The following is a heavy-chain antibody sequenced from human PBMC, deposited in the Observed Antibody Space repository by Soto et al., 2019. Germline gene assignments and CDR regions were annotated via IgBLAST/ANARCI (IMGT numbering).Heavy chain of an antibody. V-gene: IGHV1-2*02. J-gene: IGHJ6*02. Sequence: ASVKVSCKASGYTLTGYYMHWVRQAPGQGLEWMGWINPNSGGTNYAQKFQGRVTMTRDTSISTAYMELSRLRSDDTAVYYCAMPRQYYYYGIDVWGQVTTATVS. CDR3: AMPRQYYYYGIDV. CDR1: GYTLTGYY. CDR2: INPNSGGT.